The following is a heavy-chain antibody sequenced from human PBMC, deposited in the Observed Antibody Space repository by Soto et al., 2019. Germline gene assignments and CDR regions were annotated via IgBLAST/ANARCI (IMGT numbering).Heavy chain of an antibody. CDR3: ARTVHQGDYVDL. J-gene: IGHJ5*02. Sequence: QVPLQESGPGLVRPSQTLSLTCTGSGDSIRSGGYFWSWLRQRPEKGLELIGYIYHDGTTYYNPSVDNRLSLSIDTSKNLLSLRLTSVTAADTAVYYCARTVHQGDYVDLWGQGTRVTVSS. V-gene: IGHV4-31*03. CDR2: IYHDGTT. CDR1: GDSIRSGGYF. D-gene: IGHD4-17*01.